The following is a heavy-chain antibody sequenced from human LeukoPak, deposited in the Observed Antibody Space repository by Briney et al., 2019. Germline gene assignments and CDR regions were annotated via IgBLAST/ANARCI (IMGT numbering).Heavy chain of an antibody. V-gene: IGHV5-51*01. Sequence: GESLKISSKGSGDSFTTYWIGWVRQMPGKELEWMGIIYLGDSDTRYSPSFQGQVTISADKSINTAYLQWSSLKASDTAMYYCVRHRNWNYDYWGQGTLVTVSS. CDR2: IYLGDSDT. J-gene: IGHJ4*02. CDR1: GDSFTTYW. D-gene: IGHD1-1*01. CDR3: VRHRNWNYDY.